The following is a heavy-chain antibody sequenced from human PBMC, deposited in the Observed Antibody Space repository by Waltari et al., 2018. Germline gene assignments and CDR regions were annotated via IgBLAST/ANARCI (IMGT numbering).Heavy chain of an antibody. CDR2: INHSGST. CDR1: GVSFSGYY. Sequence: QVQLQQWGAGLFKPSETLSLTCAVYGVSFSGYYWSWIRQPPGKGLEWIGEINHSGSTNYNPSLKSRVTISVDTSKNQFSLKLSSVTAADTAVYYCARGQPSDAFDIWGQGTMVTVSS. V-gene: IGHV4-34*01. CDR3: ARGQPSDAFDI. J-gene: IGHJ3*02. D-gene: IGHD2-2*01.